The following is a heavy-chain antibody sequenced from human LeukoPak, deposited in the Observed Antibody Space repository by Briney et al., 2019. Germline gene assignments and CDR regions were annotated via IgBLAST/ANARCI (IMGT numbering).Heavy chain of an antibody. V-gene: IGHV3-7*03. D-gene: IGHD3-9*01. CDR1: GFTFSSYW. J-gene: IGHJ4*02. CDR2: IKQDGSEK. CDR3: ARLHYDILTGYYGVFGY. Sequence: GGSLRLSCAASGFTFSSYWMSWVRQAPGKGLEWVANIKQDGSEKYYVDSVKGRFTISRDNAKNSLYLQMNSLRAEDTAVYYCARLHYDILTGYYGVFGYWGQGTLVTVSS.